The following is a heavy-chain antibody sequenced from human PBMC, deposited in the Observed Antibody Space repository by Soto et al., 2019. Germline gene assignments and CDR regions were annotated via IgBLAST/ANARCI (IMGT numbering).Heavy chain of an antibody. Sequence: EAQLVESGGGLVQPGGSLRRSCAASGFTFSRYEMNWVRQAPGKGLEWVAYITGTGSTIYYADSVKGRFTISRDNANNSLYLQMNNFRAEDSAVYYCVREEQRSWFNHKQFDSWGQRTLVTVSS. J-gene: IGHJ4*02. CDR2: ITGTGSTI. CDR3: VREEQRSWFNHKQFDS. D-gene: IGHD6-25*01. V-gene: IGHV3-48*03. CDR1: GFTFSRYE.